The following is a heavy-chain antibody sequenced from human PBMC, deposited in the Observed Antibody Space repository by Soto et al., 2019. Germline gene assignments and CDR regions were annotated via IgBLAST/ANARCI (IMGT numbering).Heavy chain of an antibody. CDR1: GFTFSSYS. D-gene: IGHD2-15*01. V-gene: IGHV3-48*01. CDR3: ARESNCSGGSCYESAYYYYYYYMDV. CDR2: ISSSSSTI. J-gene: IGHJ6*03. Sequence: GGSLRLSCAASGFTFSSYSMNWVRQAPGKGLGWVSYISSSSSTIYYADSVKGRFTISRDNAKNSLYLQMNSLRAEDTAVYYCARESNCSGGSCYESAYYYYYYYMDVWGKGTTVTV.